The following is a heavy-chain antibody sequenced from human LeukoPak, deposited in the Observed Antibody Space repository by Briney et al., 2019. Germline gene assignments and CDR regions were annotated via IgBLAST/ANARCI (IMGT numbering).Heavy chain of an antibody. CDR1: GYTFTRYD. V-gene: IGHV1-8*01. CDR2: MNPNSGNT. Sequence: ASVKVSCKASGYTFTRYDINWVRQAPGQGLEWMGWMNPNSGNTVYAQKFQGRVTMTRNTSISTAYMELSSLRSEDTAVYYCASSYRRYYYMDVWGKGITVTVSS. CDR3: ASSYRRYYYMDV. J-gene: IGHJ6*03. D-gene: IGHD3-16*02.